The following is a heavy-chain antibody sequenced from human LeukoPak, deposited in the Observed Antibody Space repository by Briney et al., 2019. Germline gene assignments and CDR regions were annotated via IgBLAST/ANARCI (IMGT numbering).Heavy chain of an antibody. J-gene: IGHJ6*02. CDR3: ARSEVRGARAYYYSGMDV. CDR2: VNPNTTNT. V-gene: IGHV1-8*01. CDR1: GYTFTSYD. D-gene: IGHD3-10*01. Sequence: ASVKVSCKASGYTFTSYDMNWVRQSPGQGLEWMGWVNPNTTNTGYAQKFQGRVAMTRNTSISTAYMELSSLRSEDTAVYYCARSEVRGARAYYYSGMDVWGHGTTVTVSS.